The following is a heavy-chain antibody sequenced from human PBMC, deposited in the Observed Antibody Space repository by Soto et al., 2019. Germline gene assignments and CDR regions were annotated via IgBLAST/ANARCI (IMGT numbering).Heavy chain of an antibody. CDR3: ARDLVVGADEYYFDY. CDR2: IYHSGST. V-gene: IGHV4-4*02. J-gene: IGHJ4*02. CDR1: GGSISSSNW. D-gene: IGHD1-26*01. Sequence: PSETLSLTCAGSGGSISSSNWWSWVRQPPGKGLEWIGEIYHSGSTNYNPSLKSRVTISVDKSKNQFSLKLSSVTAADTAVYYCARDLVVGADEYYFDYWGQGTLVTVSS.